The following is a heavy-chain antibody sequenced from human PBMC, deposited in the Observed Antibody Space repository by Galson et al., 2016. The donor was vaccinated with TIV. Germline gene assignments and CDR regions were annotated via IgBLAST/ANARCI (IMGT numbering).Heavy chain of an antibody. Sequence: SLRLSCAASGFTFSTFAIHWVRQAPGKGPEWVAVITYDGSDKYYAESVKGRFTISRDNSKKTVYLQVNSLGAEDTAVYYCARGRDYYDTSVYYLFDYWGQGTLVTVSS. D-gene: IGHD3-22*01. V-gene: IGHV3-30*04. J-gene: IGHJ4*02. CDR3: ARGRDYYDTSVYYLFDY. CDR1: GFTFSTFA. CDR2: ITYDGSDK.